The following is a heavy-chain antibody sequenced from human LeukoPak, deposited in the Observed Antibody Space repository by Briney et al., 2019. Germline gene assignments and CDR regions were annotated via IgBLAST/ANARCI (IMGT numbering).Heavy chain of an antibody. CDR3: ARPRAFSYGQMYYFDY. Sequence: ASVKVSCKASGYTFTDYYIHWVRQAPGQGLEWMGWIDPNTGGTNFAQKFQGRVTMTRDTSITTAYMEPSRLRFDDTAVYYCARPRAFSYGQMYYFDYWGQGALVTVSS. CDR2: IDPNTGGT. V-gene: IGHV1-2*02. CDR1: GYTFTDYY. D-gene: IGHD5-18*01. J-gene: IGHJ4*02.